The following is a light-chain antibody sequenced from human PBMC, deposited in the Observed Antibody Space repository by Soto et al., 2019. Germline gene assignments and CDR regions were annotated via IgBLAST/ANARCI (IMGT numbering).Light chain of an antibody. CDR2: DAS. Sequence: DIQMTQSPSSLSASVGDRVTITCQASQNISNYLNWYQQKPGKAPKLLIYDASSLDSGVPSRFSGSGSGTDFTLTISSLQPEDVATYYCQQSYGMSRTFGQGTKVDIK. V-gene: IGKV1-39*01. J-gene: IGKJ1*01. CDR1: QNISNY. CDR3: QQSYGMSRT.